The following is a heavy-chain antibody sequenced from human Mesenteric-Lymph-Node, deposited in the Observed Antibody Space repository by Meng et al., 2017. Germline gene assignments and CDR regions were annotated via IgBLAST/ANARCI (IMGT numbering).Heavy chain of an antibody. CDR1: VYTFTSYG. J-gene: IGHJ6*02. D-gene: IGHD2-15*01. V-gene: IGHV1-18*01. Sequence: ASVKVSCKASVYTFTSYGISWVRQAPGQGLEWMGWISAYNGNTNYAQKLQGRVTMTTDTSTRTAYMELGSLKSGDTAVYYCARDDIVVVVAAHYGGYYYYGMDVWGQGTTVTVSS. CDR3: ARDDIVVVVAAHYGGYYYYGMDV. CDR2: ISAYNGNT.